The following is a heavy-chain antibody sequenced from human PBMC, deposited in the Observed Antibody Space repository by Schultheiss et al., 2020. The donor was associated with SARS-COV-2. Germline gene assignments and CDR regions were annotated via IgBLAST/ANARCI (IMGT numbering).Heavy chain of an antibody. CDR1: GGSFSGYY. V-gene: IGHV4-59*01. CDR2: FYYSGNT. J-gene: IGHJ4*02. Sequence: SQTLSLTCAVYGGSFSGYYWSWIRQPPGKGLEWIGHFYYSGNTRYNPSLKSRVTVSVDTSKNQFSLKVYSVTAADTAVYYCAKDNGHGGYPSYYFDYWGQGTLVTVSS. CDR3: AKDNGHGGYPSYYFDY. D-gene: IGHD2-15*01.